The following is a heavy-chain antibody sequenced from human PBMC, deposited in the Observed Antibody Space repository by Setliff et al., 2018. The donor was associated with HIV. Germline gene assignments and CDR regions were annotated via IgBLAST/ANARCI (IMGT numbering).Heavy chain of an antibody. CDR3: ASARIPTGGTSTSLDF. V-gene: IGHV3-33*01. CDR1: GFIFSRNG. J-gene: IGHJ4*02. Sequence: GGSLRLSCAASGFIFSRNGMHWVRQAPGKGLEWVAVIWYDGSTKYYADSVKGRFTISRDNSKNMLYLEMNSLRAEDTAVYYCASARIPTGGTSTSLDFWGQGALVTVSS. D-gene: IGHD1-1*01. CDR2: IWYDGSTK.